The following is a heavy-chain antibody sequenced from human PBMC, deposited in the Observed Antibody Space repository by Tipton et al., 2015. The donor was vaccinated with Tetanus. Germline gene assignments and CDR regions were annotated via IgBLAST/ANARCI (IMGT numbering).Heavy chain of an antibody. J-gene: IGHJ3*01. CDR1: GYSFTNYW. D-gene: IGHD3-16*01. V-gene: IGHV5-51*01. CDR2: IHPGDSDT. CDR3: ARPLTSVAFGGFAFDV. Sequence: VQLVQSGAEVKKPGESLKMSCKGSGYSFTNYWIGWVRQMPGKGLEWMGIIHPGDSDTRYSPSFEGQVTISVDRSIDTAYLQWSSLKASDTAIYYCARPLTSVAFGGFAFDVWGQGTLVTVSS.